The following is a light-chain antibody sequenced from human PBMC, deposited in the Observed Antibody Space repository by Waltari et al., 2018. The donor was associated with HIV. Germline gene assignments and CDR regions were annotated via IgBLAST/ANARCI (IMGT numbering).Light chain of an antibody. CDR1: RSLLQSNGYNY. CDR2: FAS. J-gene: IGKJ1*01. Sequence: DIVMTQSPLALAVTPGEPASISCRSSRSLLQSNGYNYLDWYLQKPGQSPQLLIYFASQRASGAPERFSGSGSGRDFTLKISRVEAEDVGVYYCMEALEVTFGQGTKVEIK. V-gene: IGKV2-28*01. CDR3: MEALEVT.